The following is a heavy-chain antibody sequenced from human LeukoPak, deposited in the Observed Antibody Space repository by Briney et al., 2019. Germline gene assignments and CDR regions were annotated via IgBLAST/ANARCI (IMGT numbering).Heavy chain of an antibody. J-gene: IGHJ4*02. Sequence: SSGSTIYYADSVKGRFTISRDNAKNSLYLQMNSLRAEDTAVYYCASNRRYCSSTSCPPLDYWGQGTLVTVSS. CDR2: SSGSTI. CDR3: ASNRRYCSSTSCPPLDY. D-gene: IGHD2-2*01. V-gene: IGHV3-11*01.